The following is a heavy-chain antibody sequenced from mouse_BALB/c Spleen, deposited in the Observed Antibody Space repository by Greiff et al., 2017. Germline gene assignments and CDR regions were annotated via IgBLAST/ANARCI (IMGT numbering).Heavy chain of an antibody. V-gene: IGHV5-9-4*01. CDR1: GFTFSSYA. J-gene: IGHJ4*01. CDR2: ISSGGSYT. D-gene: IGHD2-12*01. Sequence: EVQGVESGGGLVQPGGSLKLSCAASGFTFSSYAMSWVRQSPEKRLEWVAEISSGGSYTYYPDTVTGRFTISRDNAKNTLYLEMSSLRSEDTAMYYCARDYDDDAMDYWGQGTAVTVSS. CDR3: ARDYDDDAMDY.